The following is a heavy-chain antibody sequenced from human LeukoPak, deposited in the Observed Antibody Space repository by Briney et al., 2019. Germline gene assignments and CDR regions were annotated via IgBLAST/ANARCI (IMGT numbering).Heavy chain of an antibody. Sequence: ASVKVSCKASGYTFTSYDINWVRQATGQGLEWMGWMNPNSGNTGYAQKFQGRVTMTRNTSISTAYMELSSLRSEDTAVYYCARDYGDHYYYYMDVWGKGTTVTVSS. CDR3: ARDYGDHYYYYMDV. J-gene: IGHJ6*03. CDR1: GYTFTSYD. CDR2: MNPNSGNT. D-gene: IGHD4-17*01. V-gene: IGHV1-8*01.